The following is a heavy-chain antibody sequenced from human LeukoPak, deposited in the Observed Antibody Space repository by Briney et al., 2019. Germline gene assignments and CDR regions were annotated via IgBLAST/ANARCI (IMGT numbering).Heavy chain of an antibody. CDR2: VCYSGTS. CDR3: ARDRNSGFDC. Sequence: SETLSLTCTVSGGSISSGDYYWSWIRQHPGKGLEWIGYVCYSGTSYYNPSLKSRISISADTSKSQFSLKLSSVTAADTAVYYCARDRNSGFDCWGQGTLVTVSS. V-gene: IGHV4-31*03. CDR1: GGSISSGDYY. J-gene: IGHJ4*02. D-gene: IGHD1-26*01.